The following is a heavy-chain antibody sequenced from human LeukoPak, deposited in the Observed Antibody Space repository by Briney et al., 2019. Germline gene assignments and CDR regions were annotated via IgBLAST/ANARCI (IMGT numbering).Heavy chain of an antibody. CDR3: AREQQLTIYYYYYMDV. J-gene: IGHJ6*03. CDR1: GFTFSSYA. V-gene: IGHV3-30*07. D-gene: IGHD6-13*01. CDR2: ISYDGSNK. Sequence: GGSLRLSCAASGFTFSSYAMHWVRQAPGKGLEWVAVISYDGSNKYYADSVKGRFTISKDNSKNTLYLQMNSLRAEDTAVYYCAREQQLTIYYYYYMDVWGKGTTVTVSS.